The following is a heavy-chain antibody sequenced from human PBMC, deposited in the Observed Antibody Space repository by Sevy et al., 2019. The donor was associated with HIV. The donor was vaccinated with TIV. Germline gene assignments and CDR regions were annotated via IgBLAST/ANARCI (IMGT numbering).Heavy chain of an antibody. V-gene: IGHV3-15*01. CDR3: ITYPRITTTGTGGFDP. CDR2: IKSKSDGGTV. CDR1: GFTFSDAW. Sequence: GGSLRLSCAASGFTFSDAWMGWVRQAAGKGLECVGRIKSKSDGGTVEHAAPMKGRFTISRDDSKDTLYLQMNSLKTEDTAVYFCITYPRITTTGTGGFDPWGQGTLVTVSS. D-gene: IGHD6-13*01. J-gene: IGHJ5*02.